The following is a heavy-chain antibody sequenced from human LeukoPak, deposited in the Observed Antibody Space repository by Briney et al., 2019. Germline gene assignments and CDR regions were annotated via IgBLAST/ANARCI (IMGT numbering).Heavy chain of an antibody. CDR3: ARDYWEGASVGGFDY. V-gene: IGHV4-4*07. CDR1: GGSFSGYY. CDR2: IYTSGST. J-gene: IGHJ4*02. Sequence: PSETLSLTCAVYGGSFSGYYWSWIRQPAGKGLEWIGRIYTSGSTNYNPSLKSRVTMSVDTSKNQFSLKLSSVTAADTAVYYCARDYWEGASVGGFDYWGQGTLVTVSS. D-gene: IGHD1-26*01.